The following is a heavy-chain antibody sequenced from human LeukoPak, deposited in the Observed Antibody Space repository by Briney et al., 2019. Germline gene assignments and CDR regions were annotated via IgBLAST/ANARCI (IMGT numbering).Heavy chain of an antibody. CDR1: GYILSGYY. Sequence: ASVKVSCKASGYILSGYYMHWVRQATGQGLEWMGWINPNSGATNYAQKFQGRVTVTRDRTISTVYMELSSLGSDDTAVYYCARGIYSYSTPFDYWGQGTLVTVSS. V-gene: IGHV1-2*02. CDR2: INPNSGAT. CDR3: ARGIYSYSTPFDY. J-gene: IGHJ4*02. D-gene: IGHD2/OR15-2a*01.